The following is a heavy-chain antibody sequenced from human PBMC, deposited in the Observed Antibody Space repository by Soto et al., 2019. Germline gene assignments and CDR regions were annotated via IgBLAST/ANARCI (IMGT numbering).Heavy chain of an antibody. CDR2: TSYTGSA. Sequence: PSETLSLTCTVSGVSVTNAAYYWSWIRQPPGKGLEWIGYTSYTGSAFHNPSLRSRVSISVDTSENQFSLNLTSVTAADTAVYYCASHLSGYSPFDYWGQGALVTVSS. CDR1: GVSVTNAAYY. CDR3: ASHLSGYSPFDY. J-gene: IGHJ4*02. V-gene: IGHV4-30-4*08. D-gene: IGHD3-3*01.